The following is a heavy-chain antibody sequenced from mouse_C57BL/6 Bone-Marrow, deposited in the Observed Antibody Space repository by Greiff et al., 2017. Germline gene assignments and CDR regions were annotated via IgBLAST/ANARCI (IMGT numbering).Heavy chain of an antibody. Sequence: QVHVKQPGAELVKPGASVKLSCKASGYTFTSYWLQWVKQRPGQGLEWIGEIDPSDSYTNYNQKFKGKATLTVDTSSSTAYMQLSSLTSEDSAVYYCARDDYYGSSNYAMDYWGQGTSVTVSS. J-gene: IGHJ4*01. V-gene: IGHV1-50*01. D-gene: IGHD1-1*01. CDR2: IDPSDSYT. CDR1: GYTFTSYW. CDR3: ARDDYYGSSNYAMDY.